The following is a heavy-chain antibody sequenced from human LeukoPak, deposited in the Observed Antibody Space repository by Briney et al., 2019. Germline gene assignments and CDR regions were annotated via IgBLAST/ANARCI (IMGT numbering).Heavy chain of an antibody. V-gene: IGHV1-69*05. CDR2: IIPIFGTA. CDR3: ARRYYDSSGYYSKAFDI. D-gene: IGHD3-22*01. CDR1: GGTFSSYA. Sequence: SVKVSCKASGGTFSSYAISWVRQAPGQGLEWMGGIIPIFGTANYAQKLQGRVTMTTDTSTSTAYMELRSLRSDDTAVYYCARRYYDSSGYYSKAFDIWGQGTMVTVSS. J-gene: IGHJ3*02.